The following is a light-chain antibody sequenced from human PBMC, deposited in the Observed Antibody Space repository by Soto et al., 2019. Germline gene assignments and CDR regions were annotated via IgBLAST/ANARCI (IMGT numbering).Light chain of an antibody. Sequence: EIVLTQSPGTLSLSPGERATLSCSASQSLRNNYLAWYQQKPGQTPRLLIHSASSRATGIPDRFSGSGAGTDFTLTISRLEPEDFAVYYCQQFNTSPLTFGGGTKVEIK. CDR2: SAS. J-gene: IGKJ4*01. V-gene: IGKV3-20*01. CDR3: QQFNTSPLT. CDR1: QSLRNNY.